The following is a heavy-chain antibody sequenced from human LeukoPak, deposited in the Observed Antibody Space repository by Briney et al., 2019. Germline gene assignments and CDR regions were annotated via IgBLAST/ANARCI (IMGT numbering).Heavy chain of an antibody. CDR3: AREIGGGLHYFHS. V-gene: IGHV3-7*05. D-gene: IGHD1-26*01. Sequence: GGSLRLSCAASKFXFSNYWMSWVRQAPGKGLEWVANIKYDGSEKYYVDPVRGRFTVSRDNSQNTLYLQMNSLRAEDTAMYYCAREIGGGLHYFHSWGQGTPVTVSS. CDR2: IKYDGSEK. CDR1: KFXFSNYW. J-gene: IGHJ4*02.